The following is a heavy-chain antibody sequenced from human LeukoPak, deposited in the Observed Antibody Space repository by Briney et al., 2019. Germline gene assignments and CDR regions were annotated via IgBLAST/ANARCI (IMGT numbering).Heavy chain of an antibody. CDR2: IYTSGST. V-gene: IGHV4-4*09. J-gene: IGHJ5*02. Sequence: SETLSLTCTVPGGSISSYYWSWIRQPPGNGLEWIGYIYTSGSTNYNPSLKSRVTISVDTSKNQFSLKLSSVTSADTAVYYCARHHYPWGQGTLVTVSS. CDR3: ARHHYP. CDR1: GGSISSYY.